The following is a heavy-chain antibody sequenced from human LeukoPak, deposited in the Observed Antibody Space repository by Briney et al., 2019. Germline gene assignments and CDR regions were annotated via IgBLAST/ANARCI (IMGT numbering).Heavy chain of an antibody. D-gene: IGHD6-13*01. V-gene: IGHV3-7*03. Sequence: GGSLRLSCAASGFPFSSYSMTWVRQAPGKGLEGVANIKPDGTTKFYVDSVKGRFTISRDNALNSLYLQMNSLRAEDTAIYYCARSIPYGTTWYGRSDYWGQGTLVTVSS. J-gene: IGHJ4*02. CDR2: IKPDGTTK. CDR3: ARSIPYGTTWYGRSDY. CDR1: GFPFSSYS.